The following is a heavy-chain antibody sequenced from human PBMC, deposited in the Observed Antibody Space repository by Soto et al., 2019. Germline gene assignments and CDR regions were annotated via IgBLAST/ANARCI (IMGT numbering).Heavy chain of an antibody. CDR3: ARRYSRRYDFWSGYFEGSRWFDP. J-gene: IGHJ5*02. CDR1: GGSISSSSYY. CDR2: IYYSGST. V-gene: IGHV4-39*01. Sequence: KPSETLSLTCTVSGGSISSSSYYWGWIRQPPGKGLEWIGSIYYSGSTYYNPSLKSRVTISVDTSKNQFSLKLSSVTAADTAVYYCARRYSRRYDFWSGYFEGSRWFDPWGQGTMVTVYS. D-gene: IGHD3-3*01.